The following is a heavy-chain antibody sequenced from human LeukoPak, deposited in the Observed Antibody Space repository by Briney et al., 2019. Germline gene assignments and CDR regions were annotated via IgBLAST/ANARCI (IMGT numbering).Heavy chain of an antibody. CDR3: ARVAYCGGDCYNWYFDL. D-gene: IGHD2-21*02. Sequence: GGSLRLSCAASGFTFSSYSMNWVRQAPGKGLEWVSSISSSSSYIYYADSVKGRFTISRDNAKNSLYLQMNSLRAEDTAVYYCARVAYCGGDCYNWYFDLWGRGTLVTVSS. CDR1: GFTFSSYS. J-gene: IGHJ2*01. CDR2: ISSSSSYI. V-gene: IGHV3-21*01.